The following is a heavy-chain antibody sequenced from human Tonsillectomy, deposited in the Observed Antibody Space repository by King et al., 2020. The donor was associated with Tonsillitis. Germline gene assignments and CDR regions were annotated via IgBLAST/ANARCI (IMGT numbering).Heavy chain of an antibody. J-gene: IGHJ3*02. CDR3: AKFLFEWLLPDDAFDI. CDR2: ITGSGGTT. Sequence: VQLVESGGGLVQPGGSLRLSCATSGFTFSSYAMTWGRQAPGEGLEWVSGITGSGGTTYYADSVKGRFTISRDNSKNTVYLEMNNLSAEDTAVYYCAKFLFEWLLPDDAFDIWGQGTLVTVSS. D-gene: IGHD3-9*01. CDR1: GFTFSSYA. V-gene: IGHV3-23*04.